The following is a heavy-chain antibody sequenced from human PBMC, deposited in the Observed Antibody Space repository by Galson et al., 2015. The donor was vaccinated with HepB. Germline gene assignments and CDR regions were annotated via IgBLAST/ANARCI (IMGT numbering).Heavy chain of an antibody. Sequence: QSGAEVKKPGESLRISCKGSGYSFPNFWISWVRQVPGKGLEWMGRIDASDSYTDYSPSFQGHVTMSVDKSISTAYLQWSSLKASDTAIYYCARGGYYGSVYHQPTLYWGQGVLVTVSS. J-gene: IGHJ4*02. V-gene: IGHV5-10-1*01. CDR1: GYSFPNFW. D-gene: IGHD3-10*01. CDR2: IDASDSYT. CDR3: ARGGYYGSVYHQPTLY.